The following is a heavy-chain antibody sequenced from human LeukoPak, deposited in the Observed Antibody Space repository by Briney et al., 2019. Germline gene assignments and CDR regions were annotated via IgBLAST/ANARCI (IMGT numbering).Heavy chain of an antibody. CDR1: GGSISSSY. CDR2: IYYSGST. J-gene: IGHJ3*02. V-gene: IGHV4-59*08. Sequence: WESLSLTCTVSGGSISSSYGGWIRQPPGKGLEWVGYIYYSGSTNYTPSLNRRVTISVDTSKNQFSLKLSSVTAADTAVYYCARHLVSNHDAFDSWGQGTMVTVSS. CDR3: ARHLVSNHDAFDS. D-gene: IGHD2-8*01.